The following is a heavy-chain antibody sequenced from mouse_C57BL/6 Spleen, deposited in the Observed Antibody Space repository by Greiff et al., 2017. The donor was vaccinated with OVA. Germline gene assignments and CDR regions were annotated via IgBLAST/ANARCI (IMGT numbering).Heavy chain of an antibody. CDR3: TRGGSSSYYYAKGY. Sequence: EVQLQQSGTVLARPGASVKMSCKTSGYTFTSYWLHWVKQRPGQGLEWIVAIYPGNSDTSSNQKFKGKAKLTAVTSASTAYMVLSSLTNEDAAVYYCTRGGSSSYYYAKGYWGQGTSVTVAS. V-gene: IGHV1-5*01. D-gene: IGHD1-1*01. J-gene: IGHJ4*01. CDR1: GYTFTSYW. CDR2: IYPGNSDT.